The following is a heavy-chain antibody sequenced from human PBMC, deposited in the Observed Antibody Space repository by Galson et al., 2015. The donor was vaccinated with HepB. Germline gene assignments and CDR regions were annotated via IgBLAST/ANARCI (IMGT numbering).Heavy chain of an antibody. CDR1: GGSISSSSYY. J-gene: IGHJ4*02. Sequence: SETLSLTCTVSGGSISSSSYYWGWIRQPPGKGLEWIGSIYYSGSTYYNPSLKSRVTISVDTSKNQFSLKLSSVTAADTAVYYCKGSSWFSRPTTFDYWGQGTLVTVSS. CDR3: KGSSWFSRPTTFDY. D-gene: IGHD6-13*01. CDR2: IYYSGST. V-gene: IGHV4-39*01.